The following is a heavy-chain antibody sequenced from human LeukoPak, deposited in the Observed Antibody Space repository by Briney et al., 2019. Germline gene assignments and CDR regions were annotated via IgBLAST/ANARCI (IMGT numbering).Heavy chain of an antibody. V-gene: IGHV3-48*03. J-gene: IGHJ4*02. CDR3: ARVEYSSSWYPNAFFDY. CDR2: INSSGSTI. D-gene: IGHD6-13*01. CDR1: GFTFSSYE. Sequence: GGSLRLSCAASGFTFSSYEMNWVRQAPGKGLEWVSYINSSGSTIYYADSVKGRSTISRDNAKDSLYLQMNSLRAEDTAVYYRARVEYSSSWYPNAFFDYWGQGTLVTVSS.